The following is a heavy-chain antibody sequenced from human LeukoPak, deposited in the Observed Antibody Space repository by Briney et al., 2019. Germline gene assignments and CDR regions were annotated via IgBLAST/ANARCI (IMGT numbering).Heavy chain of an antibody. CDR2: IIPILGIA. CDR1: GGTFSSYT. CDR3: ARAHGTHSSGYYDY. Sequence: SVKVSCKASGGTFSSYTISWVRQAPGQGLEWMGRIIPILGIANYAQKFQGRVTITADKSTSTAYMELSSLRSEDTAVYCCARAHGTHSSGYYDYWGQGTLVTVSS. D-gene: IGHD3-22*01. J-gene: IGHJ4*02. V-gene: IGHV1-69*02.